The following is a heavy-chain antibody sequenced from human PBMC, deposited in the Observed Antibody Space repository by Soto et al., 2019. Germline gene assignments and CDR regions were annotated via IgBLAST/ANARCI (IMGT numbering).Heavy chain of an antibody. J-gene: IGHJ6*02. CDR3: ARENDYYYGMDV. V-gene: IGHV3-74*01. Sequence: GGSLRLSCEASGFTFSTFWMHWVRQAPGKGLVWVSRINSDGSSTYYADSVKGRVTISRDNAKNTLYLQMNSLRAEDTAVYYCARENDYYYGMDVRGQGTTVTVSS. CDR2: INSDGSST. CDR1: GFTFSTFW.